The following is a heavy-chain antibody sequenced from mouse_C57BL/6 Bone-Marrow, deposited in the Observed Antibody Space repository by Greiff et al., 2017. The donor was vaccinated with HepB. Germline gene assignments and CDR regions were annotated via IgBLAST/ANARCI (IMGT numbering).Heavy chain of an antibody. Sequence: DVHLVESGGGLVKPGGSLKLSCAASGFTFSSYTMSWVRQTPEKRLEWVATISGGGGNTYYPDSVKGRFTISRDNAKNTLYLQMSSLRSEDTALYYCARPPMTYDYAGFAYWGQGTLVTVSA. J-gene: IGHJ3*01. V-gene: IGHV5-9*01. CDR2: ISGGGGNT. CDR1: GFTFSSYT. D-gene: IGHD2-4*01. CDR3: ARPPMTYDYAGFAY.